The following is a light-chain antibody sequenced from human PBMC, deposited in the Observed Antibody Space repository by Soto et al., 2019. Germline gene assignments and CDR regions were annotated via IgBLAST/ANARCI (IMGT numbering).Light chain of an antibody. V-gene: IGKV3-15*01. CDR1: QSVSTK. J-gene: IGKJ1*01. CDR3: QQSYSTTWT. CDR2: DAS. Sequence: EILMTQSPATLSVSPGETATLSCRASQSVSTKLAWYQQKPGQAPRLLINDASTRATGVPARFSGWGSGTEFTLTISSLQSEDFAVYYCQQSYSTTWTFGQGTKVDIK.